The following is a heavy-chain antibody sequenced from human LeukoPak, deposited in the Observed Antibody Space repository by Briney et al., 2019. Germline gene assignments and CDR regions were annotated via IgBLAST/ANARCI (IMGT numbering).Heavy chain of an antibody. CDR2: ISGSGGSR. V-gene: IGHV3-23*01. CDR1: GSTFSSYA. Sequence: GGSLRLSCAASGSTFSSYAMSWVRQAPGKGLEWVSGISGSGGSRYYADSVKGRFTISRDNAKNSLSLQMSSLRVEDTAVYYCVRDRTLGVRDGFILAWGQGTLVTVSS. J-gene: IGHJ5*02. D-gene: IGHD5-24*01. CDR3: VRDRTLGVRDGFILA.